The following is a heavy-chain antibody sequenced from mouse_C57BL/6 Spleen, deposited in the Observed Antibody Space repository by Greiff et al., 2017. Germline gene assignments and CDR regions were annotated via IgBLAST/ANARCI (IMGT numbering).Heavy chain of an antibody. CDR3: ARWIYYDYDDYAMDY. CDR2: IYPGSGST. Sequence: QVQLQQPGAELVKPGASVKMSCKASGYTFTSYWITWVKQRPGQGLEWIGDIYPGSGSTNYNEKFKSKATLTVDTSSSTAYMQLSSLTSEDSAVYYGARWIYYDYDDYAMDYWGQGTSVTVSS. V-gene: IGHV1-55*01. J-gene: IGHJ4*01. D-gene: IGHD2-4*01. CDR1: GYTFTSYW.